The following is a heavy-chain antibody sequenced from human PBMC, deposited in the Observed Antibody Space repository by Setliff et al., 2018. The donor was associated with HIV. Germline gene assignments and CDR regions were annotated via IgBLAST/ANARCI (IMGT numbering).Heavy chain of an antibody. D-gene: IGHD6-19*01. CDR3: ARPRRVRSRAWYWFDI. CDR1: GRSFSGYY. J-gene: IGHJ5*02. Sequence: SETLSLTCAVYGRSFSGYYWSWIRQPPGQGPQWIGSIYQSGSIYYNPSLQSRVTISVDSSKNQFSLNLFSVTAADTAVYYCARPRRVRSRAWYWFDIWGQGTLVTVSS. CDR2: IYQSGSI. V-gene: IGHV4-34*01.